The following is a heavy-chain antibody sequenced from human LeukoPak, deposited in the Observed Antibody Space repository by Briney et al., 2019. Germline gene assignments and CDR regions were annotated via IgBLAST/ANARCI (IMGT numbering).Heavy chain of an antibody. CDR2: VYVSGST. D-gene: IGHD3-22*01. CDR1: GGSISSHY. J-gene: IGHJ2*01. Sequence: NASETLSLTCSVSGGSISSHYWSWIRQPAGKGLEWIGRVYVSGSTNYNPSLKSRVSMSLDTSKNQFSLKLTSVTAADTAVYYCARDHDYDSSGYPLGDFDLWGRGTLVTVSS. V-gene: IGHV4-4*07. CDR3: ARDHDYDSSGYPLGDFDL.